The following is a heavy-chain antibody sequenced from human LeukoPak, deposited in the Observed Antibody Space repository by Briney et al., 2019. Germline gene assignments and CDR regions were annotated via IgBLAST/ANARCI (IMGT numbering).Heavy chain of an antibody. CDR1: GFTFNSHA. Sequence: GGSLRLSCAASGFTFNSHAMSWVRQAPGKGLEWVSAISGGGGSTYHADFVKGRFTISRDNSKNTLSLQMNSLRVEDTAVYYCARDRGYDYVWGSNRYGYWGQGTLVTVSS. V-gene: IGHV3-23*01. J-gene: IGHJ4*02. D-gene: IGHD3-16*02. CDR2: ISGGGGST. CDR3: ARDRGYDYVWGSNRYGY.